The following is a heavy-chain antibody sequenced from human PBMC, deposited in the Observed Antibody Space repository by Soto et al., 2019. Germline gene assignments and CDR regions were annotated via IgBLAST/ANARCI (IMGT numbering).Heavy chain of an antibody. CDR1: GFIFSNYA. J-gene: IGHJ6*02. CDR3: ARIPGYCGGSRCYGDYYYGMNV. D-gene: IGHD2-15*01. CDR2: ISSDESNK. V-gene: IGHV3-30-3*01. Sequence: QVQLVESGGGVVQPGRSPRLSCGASGFIFSNYAMYWVRQAPGKGLEWVAVISSDESNKYYADSVKGRFTISRDNSKNSTYLKLNSLRDEETAMYYCARIPGYCGGSRCYGDYYYGMNVWGQGTTVTVSS.